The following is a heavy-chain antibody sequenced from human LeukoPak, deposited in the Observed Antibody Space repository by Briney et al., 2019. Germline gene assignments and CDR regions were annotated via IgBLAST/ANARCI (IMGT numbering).Heavy chain of an antibody. D-gene: IGHD3-3*01. CDR3: ARDRDFWSGQTNDAFDI. CDR2: IIPIFGTA. Sequence: ASVKVSCKASGGTFSSYAITWVRQAPGQGLEWIGAIIPIFGTANYAQKFQGRVTITAHEFTSTAYMELSSLRSEDTAVYYCARDRDFWSGQTNDAFDIWGQGTMVTVSS. CDR1: GGTFSSYA. J-gene: IGHJ3*02. V-gene: IGHV1-69*13.